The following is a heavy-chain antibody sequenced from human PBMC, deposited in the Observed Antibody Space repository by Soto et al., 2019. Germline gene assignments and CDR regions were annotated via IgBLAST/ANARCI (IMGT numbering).Heavy chain of an antibody. Sequence: GSLRISCAASGFTFRTYQMHWVRQTAGKGLEWVSAIGTAGETSYVGSVKGRFTISRENAKNSVYLQMNSLRAGDTAVYYCVRGTYYEDLTDSLVTNGLDVWCQGTTVTAS. CDR1: GFTFRTYQ. D-gene: IGHD3-9*01. CDR2: IGTAGET. CDR3: VRGTYYEDLTDSLVTNGLDV. V-gene: IGHV3-13*01. J-gene: IGHJ6*02.